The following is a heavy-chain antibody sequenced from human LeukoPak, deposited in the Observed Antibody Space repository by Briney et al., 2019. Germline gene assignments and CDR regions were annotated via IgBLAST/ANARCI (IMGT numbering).Heavy chain of an antibody. J-gene: IGHJ6*02. CDR1: GGSISSYY. CDR2: IYTSGST. V-gene: IGHV4-4*07. Sequence: SETLSLTCTVSGGSISSYYWSWIRQPAGKGLEWIGRIYTSGSTNYNPSLKSRVTMSVDTTKNQFSLKLSSVTAADTAVYYCARAPKRELYGYHYYYYGMDVWGQGTTVTVSS. CDR3: ARAPKRELYGYHYYYYGMDV. D-gene: IGHD5-18*01.